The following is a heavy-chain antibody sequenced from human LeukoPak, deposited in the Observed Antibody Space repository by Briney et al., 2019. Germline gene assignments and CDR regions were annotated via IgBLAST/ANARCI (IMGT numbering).Heavy chain of an antibody. V-gene: IGHV3-23*01. J-gene: IGHJ4*02. CDR2: ISGSGGNT. D-gene: IGHD5-18*01. Sequence: PGGSLRLSCAASGFTFSIYGMSWVRQAPGKGLEWVSAISGSGGNTYYADSVKGRFTISRDNSKNTLYLQMNSLRAEDTAVYYCAKDRDSYGAFDYWGQGTLVTVSS. CDR1: GFTFSIYG. CDR3: AKDRDSYGAFDY.